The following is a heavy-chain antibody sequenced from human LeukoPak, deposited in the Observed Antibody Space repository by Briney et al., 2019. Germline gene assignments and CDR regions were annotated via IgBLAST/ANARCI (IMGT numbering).Heavy chain of an antibody. J-gene: IGHJ4*02. V-gene: IGHV3-48*01. Sequence: GGSLRLSCAASGFTFSSYSMNWVRQAPGKGLEWVSYISSSSSTIYYADSVKGRFTISRDNAKNSLYLQMNSLRAEDTAVYYCARGRIVGANDYWGQGALVTVST. D-gene: IGHD1-26*01. CDR3: ARGRIVGANDY. CDR1: GFTFSSYS. CDR2: ISSSSSTI.